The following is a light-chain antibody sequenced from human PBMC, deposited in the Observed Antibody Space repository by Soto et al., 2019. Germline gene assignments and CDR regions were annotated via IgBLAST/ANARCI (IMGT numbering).Light chain of an antibody. CDR2: GAS. Sequence: EIVLTQSPGTLSLSPWERATLSCRASQSVSRNSLAWYQQQPGQAPRLLIYGASSRATDIPDRFSGSGSGTDFTLIVSRLEPEDFAVYFCQQYGTSPPTFGPGTNVDIK. CDR1: QSVSRNS. V-gene: IGKV3-20*01. J-gene: IGKJ3*01. CDR3: QQYGTSPPT.